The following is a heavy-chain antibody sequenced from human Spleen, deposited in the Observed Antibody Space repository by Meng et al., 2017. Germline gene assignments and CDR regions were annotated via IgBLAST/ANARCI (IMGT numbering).Heavy chain of an antibody. CDR3: ARTTTNYYDSSGYYYETTFDY. J-gene: IGHJ4*02. CDR1: GGIFSNYV. V-gene: IGHV1-69*13. Sequence: ASVKVSCKALGGIFSNYVIGWVRQAPGQGLEWMGGINAVFGTTNYAQKFQDRVTITSDESTSTAYMELSSLRSEDTAVYYCARTTTNYYDSSGYYYETTFDYWGQGTLVTVSS. D-gene: IGHD3-22*01. CDR2: INAVFGTT.